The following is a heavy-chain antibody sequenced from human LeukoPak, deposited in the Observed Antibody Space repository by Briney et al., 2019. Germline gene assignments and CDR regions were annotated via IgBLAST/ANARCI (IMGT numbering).Heavy chain of an antibody. CDR1: GFTFSSYS. J-gene: IGHJ4*02. D-gene: IGHD2-21*01. Sequence: GGSLRLSCAASGFTFSSYSMNWVRQAPGKGLEWVSSISSSSSYIYYADSVKGRFTISRDNAKNSLYLQMNSLRAEDTAVYYCAKEICGGDCYSDPYYFDYWGQGTLVTVSS. V-gene: IGHV3-21*04. CDR2: ISSSSSYI. CDR3: AKEICGGDCYSDPYYFDY.